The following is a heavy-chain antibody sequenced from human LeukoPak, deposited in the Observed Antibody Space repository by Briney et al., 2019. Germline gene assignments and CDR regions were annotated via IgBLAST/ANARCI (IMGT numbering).Heavy chain of an antibody. J-gene: IGHJ3*02. CDR3: ARGVFERAVLWFGELFSSGNAFDI. D-gene: IGHD3-10*01. CDR1: GGSISSYC. Sequence: SETLSLTCTVSGGSISSYCWSWIRQPPGKGLEWIGYIYTSGSTNYNPSLKSRVTISVDTSKNQFSLKLSSVTAADTAVYYCARGVFERAVLWFGELFSSGNAFDIWGQGTMVTVSS. CDR2: IYTSGST. V-gene: IGHV4-4*09.